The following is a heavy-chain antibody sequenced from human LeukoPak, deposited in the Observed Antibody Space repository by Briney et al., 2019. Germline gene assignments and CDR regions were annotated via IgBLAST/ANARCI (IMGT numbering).Heavy chain of an antibody. V-gene: IGHV3-74*03. CDR3: AGTYYDSSGLSPPGY. Sequence: GSLRLSCAGSGFNFTGYWMHWVRQPPGKGLVWISRLYSDGRSLTYADSVKGRFTISRDNAKNSLYLQMNSLRAEDTAVYYCAGTYYDSSGLSPPGYWGQGTLVTVSS. D-gene: IGHD3-22*01. CDR2: LYSDGRSL. CDR1: GFNFTGYW. J-gene: IGHJ4*02.